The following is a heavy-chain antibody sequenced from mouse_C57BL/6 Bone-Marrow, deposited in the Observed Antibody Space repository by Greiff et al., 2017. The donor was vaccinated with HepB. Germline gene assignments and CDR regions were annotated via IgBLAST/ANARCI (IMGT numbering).Heavy chain of an antibody. V-gene: IGHV1-15*01. CDR2: IDPETGGT. CDR1: GYTFTDYE. J-gene: IGHJ2*01. Sequence: VQLQQSGAELVRPGASVTLSCKASGYTFTDYEMHWVKQTPVHGLEWIGAIDPETGGTAYNQKFKGKAILTADKSSSTAYMELRSLTSEDSAVYYCTRIFTTVVATDYWGQGTTLTVSS. CDR3: TRIFTTVVATDY. D-gene: IGHD1-1*01.